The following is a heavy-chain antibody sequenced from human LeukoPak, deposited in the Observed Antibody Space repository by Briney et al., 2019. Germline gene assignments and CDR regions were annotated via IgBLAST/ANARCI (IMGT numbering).Heavy chain of an antibody. CDR1: GDSISSGDYY. V-gene: IGHV4-61*02. D-gene: IGHD3-22*01. CDR2: ISSSGST. J-gene: IGHJ3*02. Sequence: SETLSLTCTVSGDSISSGDYYWSWIWQPAGKGLEWIGRISSSGSTNYNPSLKSRVTISVDTSKNQFSLKLSSVTAADTAVYFCARGPYSYDSSGAFDIWGQGTMVTVSS. CDR3: ARGPYSYDSSGAFDI.